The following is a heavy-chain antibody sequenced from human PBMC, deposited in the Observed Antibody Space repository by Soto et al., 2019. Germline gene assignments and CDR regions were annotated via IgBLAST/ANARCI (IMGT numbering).Heavy chain of an antibody. J-gene: IGHJ4*02. D-gene: IGHD3-10*01. CDR2: IDVGSANA. V-gene: IGHV1-58*01. CDR3: AREYYYGSGPWY. CDR1: GFTFSSSA. Sequence: SVKVSCKSAGFTFSSSAVHWVRQARGHRLQWIGWIDVGSANANYAQMLQERVTISRDMSTSTAYMELRSLRSDDTAVYYCAREYYYGSGPWYWGQGTLVTVSS.